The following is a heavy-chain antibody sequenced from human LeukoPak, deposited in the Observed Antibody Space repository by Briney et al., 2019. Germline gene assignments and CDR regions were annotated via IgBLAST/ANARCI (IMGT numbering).Heavy chain of an antibody. D-gene: IGHD2-15*01. J-gene: IGHJ4*02. CDR1: GYTFTSYG. V-gene: IGHV1-18*01. CDR2: ISAYNGNT. CDR3: ARYCSGGSCYSSFDY. Sequence: ASVKVSCKASGYTFTSYGISWVRQAPGQGLEWMGWISAYNGNTNYAQKLQGRVTVTRNTSISTAYMELSSLRSEDTAVYYCARYCSGGSCYSSFDYWGQGTLVTVSS.